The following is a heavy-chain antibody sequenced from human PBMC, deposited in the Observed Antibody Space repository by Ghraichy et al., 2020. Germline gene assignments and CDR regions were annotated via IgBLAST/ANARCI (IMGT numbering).Heavy chain of an antibody. CDR1: GASIRSSSYY. CDR3: SRRYIAAADYYDS. D-gene: IGHD6-25*01. CDR2: IHYTGST. V-gene: IGHV4-39*01. Sequence: SETLSLTCSVSGASIRSSSYYWGWVRQPPGKGLEWIGSIHYTGSTFYNPPLKSRATISVDTSKDQFSLKLSSVPAADTAVYYCSRRYIAAADYYDSWGQGTLVNVSS. J-gene: IGHJ4*02.